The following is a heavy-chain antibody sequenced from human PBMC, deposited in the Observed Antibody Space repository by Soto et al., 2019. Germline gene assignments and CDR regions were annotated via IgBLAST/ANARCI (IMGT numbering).Heavy chain of an antibody. CDR2: ISGKNGNT. Sequence: ASVKVSCKASGYSFSDFGITWVRQAPGQGLEWMGWISGKNGNTNYAQKVQGRVTLTTDTSTSTAYMEMRALTSDDTATYYCARSAYYEDTGKFEFWGQGTPVTVSS. V-gene: IGHV1-18*04. J-gene: IGHJ4*02. CDR1: GYSFSDFG. D-gene: IGHD1-26*01. CDR3: ARSAYYEDTGKFEF.